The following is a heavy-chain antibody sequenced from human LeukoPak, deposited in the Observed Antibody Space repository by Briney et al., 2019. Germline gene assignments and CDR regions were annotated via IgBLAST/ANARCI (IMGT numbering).Heavy chain of an antibody. J-gene: IGHJ2*01. CDR2: IYSGGNT. CDR1: GFTVSSNS. V-gene: IGHV3-53*01. Sequence: QPGGSLRLSCTVSGFTVSSNSWSWVRQAPGKGLEWVSFIYSGGNTHYSDSVKGRFTISRDNSKNTLYLQMNSLRAEDTAVYYCARDYLRTTVTAPWYFDLWGRGTLVTVSS. D-gene: IGHD4-17*01. CDR3: ARDYLRTTVTAPWYFDL.